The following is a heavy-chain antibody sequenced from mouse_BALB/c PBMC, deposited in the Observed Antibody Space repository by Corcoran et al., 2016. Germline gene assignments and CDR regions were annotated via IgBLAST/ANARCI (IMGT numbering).Heavy chain of an antibody. V-gene: IGHV1S136*01. D-gene: IGHD1-1*01. Sequence: EVQLQQSGPELVKPGASVKMSCKASGYTFTSYVMHWVKQKPGQGLEWIGYINPYNDGTKYNEKFKGKATLTSEKSSSTAYMELSSLTSEDSAVYYCARGSDYGSSYVALWYFDVGGAGTTVTVSS. J-gene: IGHJ1*01. CDR1: GYTFTSYV. CDR3: ARGSDYGSSYVALWYFDV. CDR2: INPYNDGT.